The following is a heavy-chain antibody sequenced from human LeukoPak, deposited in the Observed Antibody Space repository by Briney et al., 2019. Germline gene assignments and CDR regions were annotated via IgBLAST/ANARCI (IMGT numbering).Heavy chain of an antibody. CDR1: GGSFSGYY. CDR3: ARVMMTAVVAQWGFYYGMDV. J-gene: IGHJ6*02. V-gene: IGHV4-34*01. D-gene: IGHD3-22*01. CDR2: INHSGST. Sequence: PSETLSLTCAVSGGSFSGYYWRWIRPSPGKGLDWIGEINHSGSTNYNPSLKSRVTISVDTSKNQFSLKLTSVTAADTTVSYCARVMMTAVVAQWGFYYGMDVWGQGTTVTVSS.